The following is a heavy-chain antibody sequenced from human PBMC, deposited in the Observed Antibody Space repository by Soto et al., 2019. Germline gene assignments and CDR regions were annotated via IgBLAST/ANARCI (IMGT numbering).Heavy chain of an antibody. CDR1: GYTFTSYG. CDR3: ASGWFGEFVYDFDY. V-gene: IGHV1-18*01. J-gene: IGHJ4*02. CDR2: ISAYNGNT. D-gene: IGHD3-10*01. Sequence: QVQLVQSGAEVKKPGASVKVSCKASGYTFTSYGISWVRQAPGQGLEWMGWISAYNGNTNYAQKLQGRVTMTTDTATSEAYMELRGLGSDGTAVYYCASGWFGEFVYDFDYWGQGTLVTVSS.